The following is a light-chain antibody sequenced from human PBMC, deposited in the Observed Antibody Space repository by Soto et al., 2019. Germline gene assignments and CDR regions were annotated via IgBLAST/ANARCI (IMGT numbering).Light chain of an antibody. J-gene: IGLJ1*01. Sequence: QSALTQPASVSGSLGQSITISCTGTSSDVGGYKYVSWYQQHPGKAPKLMIYDIRNRPSGVSNRFSGSKSGNTASLTISGLQAEDVADYYCSSYTSSSTRFFGTGTKLTVL. CDR2: DIR. V-gene: IGLV2-14*03. CDR1: SSDVGGYKY. CDR3: SSYTSSSTRF.